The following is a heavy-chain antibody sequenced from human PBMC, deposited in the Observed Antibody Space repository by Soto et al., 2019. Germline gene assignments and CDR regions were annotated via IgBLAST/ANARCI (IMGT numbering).Heavy chain of an antibody. J-gene: IGHJ6*02. CDR3: AKGVTCYYGSGSYQQNYGMDV. Sequence: GGSLRLSCAASGFTFSSYAMSWVRQAPGKGLEWVSAISGSGGSTYYADSVKGRFTISRDNSKNTLYLQMNSLRAEDTAVYYCAKGVTCYYGSGSYQQNYGMDVWGQGTTVTVSS. D-gene: IGHD3-10*01. V-gene: IGHV3-23*01. CDR1: GFTFSSYA. CDR2: ISGSGGST.